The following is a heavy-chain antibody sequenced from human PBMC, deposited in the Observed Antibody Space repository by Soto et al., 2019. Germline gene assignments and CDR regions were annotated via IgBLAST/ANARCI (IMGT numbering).Heavy chain of an antibody. J-gene: IGHJ4*02. CDR3: ASGEGGYDILTGYYTPFDY. V-gene: IGHV1-69*13. CDR1: GGTFSSYA. Sequence: GASVKVSCKASGGTFSSYAISWARQAPGQGLEWMGGIIPIFGTANYAQKFQGRVTITADESTSTAYMELSSLRSEDTAVYYCASGEGGYDILTGYYTPFDYWGQGTLVTVSS. D-gene: IGHD3-9*01. CDR2: IIPIFGTA.